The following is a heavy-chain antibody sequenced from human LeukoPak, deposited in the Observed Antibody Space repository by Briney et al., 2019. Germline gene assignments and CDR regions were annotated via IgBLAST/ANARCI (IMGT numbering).Heavy chain of an antibody. V-gene: IGHV3-23*01. CDR2: ISGSGGST. J-gene: IGHJ4*02. CDR1: GFTFRTYA. CDR3: AKDHANTPVVTN. D-gene: IGHD2-21*02. Sequence: GGSLRLSCAASGFTFRTYAVSWVRQAPGKGLECVSTISGSGGSTYYADSVTGRFTVSRDNSKNTVDLQMNNLRVDDTAIYYCAKDHANTPVVTNWGQGILVSVSS.